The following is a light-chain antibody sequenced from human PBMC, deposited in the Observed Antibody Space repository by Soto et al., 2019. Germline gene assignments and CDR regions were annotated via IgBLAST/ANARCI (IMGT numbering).Light chain of an antibody. J-gene: IGKJ4*01. CDR1: QDIAGY. V-gene: IGKV1-12*01. Sequence: QVTQSPSSGSASVWERVTISCRASQDIAGYLAWYQHKPGRAPKLLIRTASSLQSGVPSRFRASGSGTDFALTSGSLQPEDFATYYSHQSFSPPLPFGGGTKVDIK. CDR2: TAS. CDR3: HQSFSPPLP.